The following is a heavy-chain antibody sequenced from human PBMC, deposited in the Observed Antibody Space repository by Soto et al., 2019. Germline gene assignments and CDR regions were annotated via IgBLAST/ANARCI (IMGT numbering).Heavy chain of an antibody. Sequence: SETLSLTCTVSGGSISSYYWSWIRQPPGKGLEWIGYIYYSGSTNYNPSLKSRGTISVDTSKNQFSLKLSSVTAADTAVYYCARDLVDFWSGYYRWFDPWGQGTLVTVSS. CDR2: IYYSGST. J-gene: IGHJ5*02. CDR1: GGSISSYY. D-gene: IGHD3-3*01. CDR3: ARDLVDFWSGYYRWFDP. V-gene: IGHV4-59*01.